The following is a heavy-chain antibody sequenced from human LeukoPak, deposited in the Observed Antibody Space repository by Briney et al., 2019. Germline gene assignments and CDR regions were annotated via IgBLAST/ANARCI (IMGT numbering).Heavy chain of an antibody. CDR1: GYTFTGYY. D-gene: IGHD5-18*01. J-gene: IGHJ4*02. CDR2: FNCNSGGT. V-gene: IGHV1-2*06. Sequence: SVEVSCKASGYTFTGYYMHWVRQAPGQGLEWMGRFNCNSGGTIYAHKFQGRLTMPRDTSISIAYMELSRLRSDDTAVYYCARERGYSYGILDYWGQGTLVTVSS. CDR3: ARERGYSYGILDY.